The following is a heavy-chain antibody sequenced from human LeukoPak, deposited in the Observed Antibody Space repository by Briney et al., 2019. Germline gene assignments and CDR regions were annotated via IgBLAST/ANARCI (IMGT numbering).Heavy chain of an antibody. CDR1: GYTFTGYY. D-gene: IGHD6-19*01. CDR3: ARDRPIAVAGDYYYYYGMDV. V-gene: IGHV1-2*02. Sequence: GASVKVSCKASGYTFTGYYMHWVRQAPGQGLEWMGWINPNSGGTNYAQKFQGRVTMTRDTSISTAYMELSRLRSDDTAVYYCARDRPIAVAGDYYYYYGMDVWRQGTTVTVPS. CDR2: INPNSGGT. J-gene: IGHJ6*02.